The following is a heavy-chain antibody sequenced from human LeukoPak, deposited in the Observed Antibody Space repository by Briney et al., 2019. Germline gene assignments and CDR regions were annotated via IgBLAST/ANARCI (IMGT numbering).Heavy chain of an antibody. D-gene: IGHD3-22*01. J-gene: IGHJ3*02. CDR1: GGSISSSSYY. CDR3: ARDHDESRDRTMIVVVIPYNTAFDI. Sequence: KASETLSLTCTVSGGSISSSSYYWGWIRQPPGKGLEWIGSIYYSGSTYYNPSLKSRVTISVDTSKNQFSLKLSSVTAADTAVYYCARDHDESRDRTMIVVVIPYNTAFDIWGQGTMVTVSS. V-gene: IGHV4-39*07. CDR2: IYYSGST.